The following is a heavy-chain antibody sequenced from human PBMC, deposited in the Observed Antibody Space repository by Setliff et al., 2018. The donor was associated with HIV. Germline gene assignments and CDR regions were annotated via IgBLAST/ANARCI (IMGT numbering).Heavy chain of an antibody. D-gene: IGHD2-21*02. CDR1: GYDFSSYG. J-gene: IGHJ4*02. V-gene: IGHV1-18*04. CDR2: ISGLTGEV. Sequence: ASVKVSCKASGYDFSSYGMMWVRLTPGQGLEWLGWISGLTGEVRLAKEFQGRVTLTTSAYTAYMELKSLRSEDRGVYYCARGGLGFLDWCLPDSWGQGTLVTVSS. CDR3: ARGGLGFLDWCLPDS.